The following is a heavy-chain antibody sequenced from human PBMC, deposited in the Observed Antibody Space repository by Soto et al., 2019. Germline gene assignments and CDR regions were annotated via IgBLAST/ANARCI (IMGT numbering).Heavy chain of an antibody. CDR1: GFTFSSYG. J-gene: IGHJ6*02. D-gene: IGHD3-22*01. V-gene: IGHV3-30*18. CDR3: AKDRDSSGYYEDDYYYYGMDG. Sequence: QVQLVESGGGVVQPGRSLRLSCAASGFTFSSYGRHWVRQAPGKGLEWVAVISYDGSNKYYADYVKGRFTISRDNSKNKQYLSRNTVRSDDTAVYYCAKDRDSSGYYEDDYYYYGMDGGGQGTTVSVSS. CDR2: ISYDGSNK.